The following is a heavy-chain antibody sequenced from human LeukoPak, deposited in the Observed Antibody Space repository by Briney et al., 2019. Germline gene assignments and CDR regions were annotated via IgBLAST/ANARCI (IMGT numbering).Heavy chain of an antibody. V-gene: IGHV3-30*04. Sequence: PGRSLRLSCAASGFTFSSYAMHWVRQAPGKGLEWVAVISYDGSNKYYADSVKGRFTISRDNSKNTLYLQMNSLRAEDTAVYYCARDRTMVRGDLFDYWGQGTLVTVSS. CDR2: ISYDGSNK. J-gene: IGHJ4*02. D-gene: IGHD3-10*01. CDR1: GFTFSSYA. CDR3: ARDRTMVRGDLFDY.